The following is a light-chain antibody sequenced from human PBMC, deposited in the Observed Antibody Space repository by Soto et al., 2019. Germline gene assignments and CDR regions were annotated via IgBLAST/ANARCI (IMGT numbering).Light chain of an antibody. CDR2: SNN. CDR1: SSNIGSYT. V-gene: IGLV1-44*01. J-gene: IGLJ2*01. Sequence: QLVLTQPPSASGTPGQRVTISCSGSSSNIGSYTVNWYQQLPGTAPKLLIYSNNQRPSGVPDRFSGSKSGTSVSLAISGHQSEDEADYYCGAWDDSLNGVVFGGGTKLTVL. CDR3: GAWDDSLNGVV.